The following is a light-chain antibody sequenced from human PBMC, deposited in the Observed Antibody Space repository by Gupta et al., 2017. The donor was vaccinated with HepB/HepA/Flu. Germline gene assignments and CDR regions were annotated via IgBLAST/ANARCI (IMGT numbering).Light chain of an antibody. CDR1: QSISRS. CDR3: QQENNSPIT. J-gene: IGKJ3*01. CDR2: EAS. V-gene: IGKV1-5*03. Sequence: DVQMTQSPSTLSASVGDRVTITCRASQSISRSMAWYQQKEGKSPNLLIYEASKVDRGVPSRFSGSGFGTEFTLTISSLQPDDFATYYCQQENNSPITFGHGTKVDFK.